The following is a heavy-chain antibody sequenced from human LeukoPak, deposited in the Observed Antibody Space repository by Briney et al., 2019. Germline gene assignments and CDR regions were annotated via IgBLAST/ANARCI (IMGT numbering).Heavy chain of an antibody. V-gene: IGHV3-66*01. CDR2: IYSGGST. J-gene: IGHJ4*02. CDR3: ATNYYDSSVYYY. Sequence: PGGSLRLSCAASGFTFSSNYMSWVRQAPGKGLEWVSVIYSGGSTYYTDSVKGRFTISRDNSKNTLYLQMNSLRAEATAVYYCATNYYDSSVYYYWGQGTLVTLSS. D-gene: IGHD3-22*01. CDR1: GFTFSSNY.